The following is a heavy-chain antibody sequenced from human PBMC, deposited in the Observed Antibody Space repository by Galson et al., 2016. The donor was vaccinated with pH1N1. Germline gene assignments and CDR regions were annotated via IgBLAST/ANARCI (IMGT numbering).Heavy chain of an antibody. CDR2: ILPILGIA. D-gene: IGHD6-13*01. Sequence: VRQAPGQGLEWMGRILPILGIANYAQKFQGRVTITADKSTSTAYMEVISLRSDDTAVYYCARSAAAVGNAFNMWGQGTKVTVSS. V-gene: IGHV1-69*02. CDR3: ARSAAAVGNAFNM. J-gene: IGHJ3*02.